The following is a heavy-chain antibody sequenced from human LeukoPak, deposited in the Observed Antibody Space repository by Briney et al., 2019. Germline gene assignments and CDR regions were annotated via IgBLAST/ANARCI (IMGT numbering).Heavy chain of an antibody. Sequence: GGSLRLSCAASGFTVSSNYMSWVRQAPGKGLEWVSVIYSGGSTYYADSVKGRFTISRDNSKNTLYLQMNSLRAEDTAVYYCARVLGYCSSTSCYHYYYYYMDVWGKGTTVTVSS. CDR3: ARVLGYCSSTSCYHYYYYYMDV. CDR2: IYSGGST. CDR1: GFTVSSNY. V-gene: IGHV3-53*01. D-gene: IGHD2-2*01. J-gene: IGHJ6*03.